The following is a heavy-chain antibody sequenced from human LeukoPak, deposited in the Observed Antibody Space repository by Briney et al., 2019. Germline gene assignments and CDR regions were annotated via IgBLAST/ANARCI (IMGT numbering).Heavy chain of an antibody. CDR2: INPSGGST. CDR3: ARDKVAQSPYWYFDL. Sequence: APVKVSCKASGYTFTSYYMHWVRQAPGQGLEWMGIINPSGGSTSYAQKFQGRVTMTRGTSTSTVYMELSSLRSEDTAVYYCARDKVAQSPYWYFDLWGRGTLVTVSS. CDR1: GYTFTSYY. J-gene: IGHJ2*01. D-gene: IGHD5-12*01. V-gene: IGHV1-46*01.